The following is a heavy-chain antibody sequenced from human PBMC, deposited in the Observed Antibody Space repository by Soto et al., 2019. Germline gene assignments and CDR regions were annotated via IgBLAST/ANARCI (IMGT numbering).Heavy chain of an antibody. Sequence: QVQLVESGGGVVQPGRSLRLSCAASGFTFSSYGMHWVRQAPGKGLEWVAVISYDGSNKYYADSVKGRFTISRDNSKNTLYLQMNSLRAEDTAVYYCAKEHYGSIGYYFDYWGQGTLVTVSS. CDR2: ISYDGSNK. J-gene: IGHJ4*02. CDR3: AKEHYGSIGYYFDY. V-gene: IGHV3-30*18. D-gene: IGHD6-13*01. CDR1: GFTFSSYG.